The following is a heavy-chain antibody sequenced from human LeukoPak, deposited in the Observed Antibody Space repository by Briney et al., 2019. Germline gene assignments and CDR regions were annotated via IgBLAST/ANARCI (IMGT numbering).Heavy chain of an antibody. CDR2: IKQDGSEK. CDR3: ARAHYDILTGLDY. J-gene: IGHJ4*02. V-gene: IGHV3-7*01. CDR1: GFTFSSYW. Sequence: GGSLRLSCAASGFTFSSYWMSWVRQAPGKGLEWVANIKQDGSEKYYVDSVKGRFTISRDNAKNSLYLQMNSLRAEDTAVYYCARAHYDILTGLDYWGQGTLVTVSS. D-gene: IGHD3-9*01.